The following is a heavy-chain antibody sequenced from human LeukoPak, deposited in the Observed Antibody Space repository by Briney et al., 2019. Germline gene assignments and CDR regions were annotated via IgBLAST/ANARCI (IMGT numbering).Heavy chain of an antibody. D-gene: IGHD3-3*01. CDR1: GYSFTSYW. CDR2: IYPGDSDT. CDR3: ARHGLYDFWSGYSKIYFDY. Sequence: GESLKISCKGSGYSFTSYWIGCVRQMPGKGLEWMGIIYPGDSDTRYSPSFQVQVTISADKSISTAYLQWSSLKASDTAMYYCARHGLYDFWSGYSKIYFDYWGQGTLVTVSS. V-gene: IGHV5-51*01. J-gene: IGHJ4*02.